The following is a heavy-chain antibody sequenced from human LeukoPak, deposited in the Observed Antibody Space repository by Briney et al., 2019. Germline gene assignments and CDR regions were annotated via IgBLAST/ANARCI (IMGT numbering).Heavy chain of an antibody. Sequence: GGSLRLSCAASGFTFSSYSMNWVRQAPGKGLEWVSYISSSSSTIYYADSVKGRFTISRDNAKNSLYLQMNSLRAEDTAVYYCARGGDCSSTSCYSPDYYCYMDVWGKGTTVTVSS. CDR2: ISSSSSTI. D-gene: IGHD2-2*02. J-gene: IGHJ6*03. V-gene: IGHV3-48*01. CDR1: GFTFSSYS. CDR3: ARGGDCSSTSCYSPDYYCYMDV.